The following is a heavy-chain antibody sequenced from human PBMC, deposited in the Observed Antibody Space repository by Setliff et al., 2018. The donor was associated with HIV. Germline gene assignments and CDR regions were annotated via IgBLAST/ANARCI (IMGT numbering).Heavy chain of an antibody. J-gene: IGHJ3*02. CDR2: ISDYNGNT. CDR1: GYTFTSYG. Sequence: GASVKVSCKASGYTFTSYGISWVRQAPGQGLEWMGWISDYNGNTNYAQKLQGRVTMTTDTSTSTAYMELRSLRSEDTAVYYCARGGVIVITMIPLLSAFDIWGQGTMVTVSS. D-gene: IGHD3-22*01. CDR3: ARGGVIVITMIPLLSAFDI. V-gene: IGHV1-18*01.